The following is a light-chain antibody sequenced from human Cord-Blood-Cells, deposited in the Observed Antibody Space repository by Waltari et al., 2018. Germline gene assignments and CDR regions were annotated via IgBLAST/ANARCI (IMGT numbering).Light chain of an antibody. CDR3: QQYNNWPPR. V-gene: IGKV3-15*01. Sequence: EIVMTQSPATLSVSPGERATLCCRASQSVSRHLAWYQQKPGQAPRLLIYGASTRATGIPARFSGSGSGTEFTLTISSLQSEDFAVYYCQQYNNWPPRFGPGTKVDIK. CDR1: QSVSRH. CDR2: GAS. J-gene: IGKJ3*01.